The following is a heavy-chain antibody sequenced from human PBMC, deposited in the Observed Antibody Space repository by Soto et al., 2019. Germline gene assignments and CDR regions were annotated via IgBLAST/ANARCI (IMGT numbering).Heavy chain of an antibody. Sequence: ASVKVSCKASGYTFTGYFMHWVRQAPGQGLEWMGWINPNSGGTNYAQKFQGWVTMTRDTSISTAYMELSRLRSDDTAVYYCARDRRTVIAAAGTPHNWFDPWGQGTLGTVSS. CDR2: INPNSGGT. J-gene: IGHJ5*02. CDR1: GYTFTGYF. CDR3: ARDRRTVIAAAGTPHNWFDP. V-gene: IGHV1-2*04. D-gene: IGHD6-13*01.